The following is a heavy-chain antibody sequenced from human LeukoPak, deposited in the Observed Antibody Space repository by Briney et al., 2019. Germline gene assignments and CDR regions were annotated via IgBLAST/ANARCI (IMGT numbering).Heavy chain of an antibody. Sequence: SETLSLTCTVSGGSISSYYWSWIRQPAGKGLEWIGRIYTSGSTNYNPSLKSRVTMSVDTSKNQFSLKLSSVTAADTAVYYCARDVHYDSSGYYYYYGMDVWGQGTTVTVSS. D-gene: IGHD3-22*01. CDR3: ARDVHYDSSGYYYYYGMDV. V-gene: IGHV4-4*07. CDR1: GGSISSYY. J-gene: IGHJ6*02. CDR2: IYTSGST.